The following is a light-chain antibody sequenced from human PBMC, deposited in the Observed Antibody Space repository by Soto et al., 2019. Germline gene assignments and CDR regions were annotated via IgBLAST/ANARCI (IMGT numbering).Light chain of an antibody. V-gene: IGKV1-5*01. CDR2: DAS. Sequence: DIQMTQSPSTLSASVGDRVTITFRASQSISSWLAWYQQKPGKAPKLLIYDASSLESGVPSRFSGSGSGTDFTLTISRLEPEDFAVYYCQQCGSSPWTFGQGAKVDIK. J-gene: IGKJ1*01. CDR1: QSISSW. CDR3: QQCGSSPWT.